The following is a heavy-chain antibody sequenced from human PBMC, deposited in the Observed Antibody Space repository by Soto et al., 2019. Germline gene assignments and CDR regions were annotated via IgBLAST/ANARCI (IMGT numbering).Heavy chain of an antibody. CDR2: IWYDGSNK. D-gene: IGHD4-17*01. J-gene: IGHJ1*01. Sequence: QVQLVESGGGVVQPGRSLRLSCAASGFTFSSYGMHWVRQAPGKGLEWVAVIWYDGSNKYYADSVKGRFTISRDNSKNTLYLQMNSLRAEDTAVYYCARGPYGDSQYCQHWGQGTLVTVSS. CDR3: ARGPYGDSQYCQH. CDR1: GFTFSSYG. V-gene: IGHV3-33*01.